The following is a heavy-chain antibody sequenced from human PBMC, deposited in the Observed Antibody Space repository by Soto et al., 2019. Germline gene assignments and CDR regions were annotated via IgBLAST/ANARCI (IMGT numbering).Heavy chain of an antibody. Sequence: EVQLLESGGGLIQPGGSLRLSCAASGFTFSSYAMTWVRQAPGKGLEWVSTISGTGGNTYYADSVKGRFTISRDNSKNTVYLQMNSLRAEDTAVYYCVKAGYLLDFDYWGQGTLVTVSS. CDR3: VKAGYLLDFDY. D-gene: IGHD2-15*01. V-gene: IGHV3-23*01. CDR2: ISGTGGNT. CDR1: GFTFSSYA. J-gene: IGHJ4*02.